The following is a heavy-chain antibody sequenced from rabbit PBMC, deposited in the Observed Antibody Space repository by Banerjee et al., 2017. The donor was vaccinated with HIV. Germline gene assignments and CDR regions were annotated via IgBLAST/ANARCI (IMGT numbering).Heavy chain of an antibody. CDR3: ARDLAGVTGWNFNL. J-gene: IGHJ4*01. D-gene: IGHD4-1*01. CDR1: GFSFNSSYW. V-gene: IGHV1S45*01. Sequence: QEQLVESGGGLVQPEGSLTLTCTASGFSFNSSYWICWVRQAPGKGLEWIACIYTDSSGSTYYASWAKGRFTISKPSSTTVTLQMTSLTAADTATYFCARDLAGVTGWNFNLWGPGTLVTVS. CDR2: IYTDSSGST.